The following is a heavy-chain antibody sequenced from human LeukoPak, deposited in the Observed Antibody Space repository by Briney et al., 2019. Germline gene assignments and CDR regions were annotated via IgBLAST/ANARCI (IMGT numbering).Heavy chain of an antibody. Sequence: PSETLSLTCTVSGGSISSRSYYWAWIRRPPGKGPEWIGSIYDNESTNYNPSLKSRVTISVDTSKNQFSLKLSSVTAADTAVYYCARHPYYYDSSGYSHWYFDLWGRGTLVTVSS. CDR2: IYDNEST. CDR3: ARHPYYYDSSGYSHWYFDL. V-gene: IGHV4-39*01. CDR1: GGSISSRSYY. J-gene: IGHJ2*01. D-gene: IGHD3-22*01.